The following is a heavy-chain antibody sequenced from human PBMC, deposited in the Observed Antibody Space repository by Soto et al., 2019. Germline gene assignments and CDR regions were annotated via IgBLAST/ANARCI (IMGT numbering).Heavy chain of an antibody. CDR1: GGSISSSGYY. Sequence: QVQLQESGPGLVKPSETLSLTCTVSGGSISSSGYYWGWIRQPPGKGLEWIGTIYYSGSTYYNPSLQGRVTMSVDTSNNQFSLKLTSVTAADTAIYYCARQFSVYGDYGRYFDYWGQGTLVTVSS. J-gene: IGHJ4*02. D-gene: IGHD4-17*01. CDR2: IYYSGST. V-gene: IGHV4-39*01. CDR3: ARQFSVYGDYGRYFDY.